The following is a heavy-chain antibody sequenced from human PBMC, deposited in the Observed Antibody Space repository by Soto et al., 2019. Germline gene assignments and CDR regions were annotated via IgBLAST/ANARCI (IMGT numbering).Heavy chain of an antibody. V-gene: IGHV4-38-2*01. D-gene: IGHD3-10*01. CDR3: WFGDHNGGWYSFAY. CDR2: ISPRGST. Sequence: SETLSLTCAVSGYSISSGYYWGWGRQPPGKGLEWIGSISPRGSTYYNPSLTSRVTISVDTSKNRCSLKLSSVAAADTAVYYGWFGDHNGGWYSFAYWGQGTLVTVSS. CDR1: GYSISSGYY. J-gene: IGHJ4*02.